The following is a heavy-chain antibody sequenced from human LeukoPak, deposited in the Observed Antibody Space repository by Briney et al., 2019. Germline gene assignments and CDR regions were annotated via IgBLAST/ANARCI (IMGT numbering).Heavy chain of an antibody. CDR3: ARGLITDPSGWSDAFDI. CDR2: ISAYNGNT. CDR1: GHTFTSYG. V-gene: IGHV1-18*01. D-gene: IGHD6-19*01. J-gene: IGHJ3*02. Sequence: ASVKVSCKASGHTFTSYGISWVRQAPGQGLEWMGWISAYNGNTNYAQKLQGRVTMTRNTSISTAYMELSSLRSEDTAVYYCARGLITDPSGWSDAFDIWGQGTMVTVSS.